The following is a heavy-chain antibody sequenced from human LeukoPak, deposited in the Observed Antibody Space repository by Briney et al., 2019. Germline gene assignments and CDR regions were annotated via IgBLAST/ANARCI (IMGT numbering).Heavy chain of an antibody. CDR1: GDSIAATSYY. Sequence: SETLSLTCSVAGDSIAATSYYWGWMRQPPGKGLEWIGSIYYGGNINYDPSLQSRVTISIDTSKNQFSLSLTSVTAADTAVYFCARQIRYTYDSNLLHPWGQRTLVTVSS. CDR2: IYYGGNI. D-gene: IGHD2-15*01. V-gene: IGHV4-39*01. J-gene: IGHJ5*02. CDR3: ARQIRYTYDSNLLHP.